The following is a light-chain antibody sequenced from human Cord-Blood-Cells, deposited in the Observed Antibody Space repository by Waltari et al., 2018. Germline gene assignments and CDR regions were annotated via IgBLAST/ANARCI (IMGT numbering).Light chain of an antibody. V-gene: IGLV1-44*01. CDR2: SNN. CDR1: SSNIGSNP. J-gene: IGLJ1*01. CDR3: AAWDDSLNGYV. Sequence: QSVLTPPPSASGTPGQRVTISCSGSSSNIGSNPLNWYQQLPGTAPKLLIYSNNQRPSGVPDRFSGSKSGTSASLAISGLQSEDEADYYCAAWDDSLNGYVFGTGTKVTVL.